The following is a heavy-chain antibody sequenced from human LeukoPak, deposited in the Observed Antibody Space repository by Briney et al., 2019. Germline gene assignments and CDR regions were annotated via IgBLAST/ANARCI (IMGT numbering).Heavy chain of an antibody. V-gene: IGHV4-39*01. CDR3: ARHPGTFRAQTDY. J-gene: IGHJ4*02. CDR2: IHYSGRT. CDR1: GGSISSTSYY. Sequence: SETLSLTCSVSGGSISSTSYYWGWIRQPPGKGLEWIGSIHYSGRTYYNPSRKSRITISVDTSKNQVSLKLSSVTGADTAVYYCARHPGTFRAQTDYWGQGTLVTVSS. D-gene: IGHD2/OR15-2a*01.